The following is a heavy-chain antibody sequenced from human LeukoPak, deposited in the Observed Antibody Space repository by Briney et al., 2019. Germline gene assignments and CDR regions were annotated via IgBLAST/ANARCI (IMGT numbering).Heavy chain of an antibody. CDR1: GFTFINYN. V-gene: IGHV3-48*01. Sequence: GGSLRLSCAASGFTFINYNMNWVRQPPGKGLQWVSYISSSSNIIYYADSVKGRFTISRDNAKNSLFLQMNSLRAEDTAVYYCARDFAREFTIDYWGQGTLVTVSS. D-gene: IGHD3-10*01. CDR3: ARDFAREFTIDY. CDR2: ISSSSNII. J-gene: IGHJ4*02.